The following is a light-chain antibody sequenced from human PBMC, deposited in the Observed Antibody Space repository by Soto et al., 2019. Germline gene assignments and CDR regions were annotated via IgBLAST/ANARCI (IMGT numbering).Light chain of an antibody. V-gene: IGLV2-23*01. CDR3: CSNAVGSAYV. J-gene: IGLJ1*01. Sequence: QSVLTQPASVSGSPGQSITISCTGTSTDVGSHKLVSWYQQYPGNAPKLIIFEAYKRPSGVSNRFSGSKSGSTASLTISGLQAEDEADYYCCSNAVGSAYVFGTGTKVTVL. CDR1: STDVGSHKL. CDR2: EAY.